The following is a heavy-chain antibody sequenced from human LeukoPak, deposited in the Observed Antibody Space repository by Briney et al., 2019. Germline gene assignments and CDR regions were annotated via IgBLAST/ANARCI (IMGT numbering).Heavy chain of an antibody. CDR2: IKQDGSEK. Sequence: QPGGSLRLSCAASGFTFSSYWMSWVRQAPGKGLEWVANIKQDGSEKYYVDSVKGRFTISRDNAKNSLYLQMNSLRAEDTAVYYCARAGAHSSGSLRYWGQGTLVTVSS. CDR3: ARAGAHSSGSLRY. CDR1: GFTFSSYW. D-gene: IGHD6-13*01. V-gene: IGHV3-7*03. J-gene: IGHJ4*02.